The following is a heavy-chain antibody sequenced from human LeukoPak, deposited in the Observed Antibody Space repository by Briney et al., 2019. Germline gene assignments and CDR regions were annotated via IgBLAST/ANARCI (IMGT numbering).Heavy chain of an antibody. J-gene: IGHJ1*01. CDR3: ARDQTYYVSSGYYYVTYLQH. V-gene: IGHV4-4*07. CDR2: ISSGGST. CDR1: GGSITSSY. Sequence: SETLSLTCTVSGGSITSSYCTWIRQPAGEGLEWIGRISSGGSTTYNPSFKSRVTMSLDTSKKQFSLNLTSVTAADTAVYYCARDQTYYVSSGYYYVTYLQHWGQGILVTVSS. D-gene: IGHD3-22*01.